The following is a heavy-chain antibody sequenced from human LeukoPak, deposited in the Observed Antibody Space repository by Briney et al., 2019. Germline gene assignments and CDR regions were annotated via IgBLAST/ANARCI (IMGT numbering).Heavy chain of an antibody. V-gene: IGHV3-23*01. CDR3: AKVSLIYGDYGQLEY. D-gene: IGHD4-17*01. CDR1: GFTFSSYG. J-gene: IGHJ4*02. Sequence: GGSLRLSCAASGFTFSSYGMSWVRQAPGKGLEWVSVISGSGGSTNYADSVKGRFTISRDNSKNTLDLQMNSLRAEDAAVYYCAKVSLIYGDYGQLEYWGQGTLVTVSS. CDR2: ISGSGGST.